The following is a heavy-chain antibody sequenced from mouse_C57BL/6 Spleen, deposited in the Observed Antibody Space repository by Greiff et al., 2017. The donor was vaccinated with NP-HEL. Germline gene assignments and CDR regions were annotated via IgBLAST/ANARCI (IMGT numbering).Heavy chain of an antibody. Sequence: EVMLVESGGGLVQPGGSLKLSCAASGFTFSDYYMYWVRQTPEKRLEWVAYISNGGGSTYYPDTVKGRFTISRDNAKNTLYLQMSRLKSEDTAMYYCARHSRSNFAWFAYWGQGTLVTVSA. J-gene: IGHJ3*01. CDR3: ARHSRSNFAWFAY. V-gene: IGHV5-12*01. CDR1: GFTFSDYY. D-gene: IGHD2-5*01. CDR2: ISNGGGST.